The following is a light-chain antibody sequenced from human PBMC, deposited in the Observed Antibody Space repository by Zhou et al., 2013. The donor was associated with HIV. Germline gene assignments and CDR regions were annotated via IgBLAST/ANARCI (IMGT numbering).Light chain of an antibody. J-gene: IGKJ4*01. CDR2: RAS. Sequence: DIQMTQSPSTLSASVGDRVTITCRASQSISNSLAWYQQKPGKAPKLLIYRASSLESGVPPRFSGSGSGTEFTLTISSLQPDDFATYYCQQYNNYLLAFGGGTKVDIK. CDR1: QSISNS. V-gene: IGKV1-5*03. CDR3: QQYNNYLLA.